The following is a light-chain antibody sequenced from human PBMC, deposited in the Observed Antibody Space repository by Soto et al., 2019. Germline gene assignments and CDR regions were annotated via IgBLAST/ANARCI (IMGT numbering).Light chain of an antibody. CDR3: QQYGSSLN. CDR1: QSVSSSY. J-gene: IGKJ4*01. V-gene: IGKV3-20*01. Sequence: EIVLTQSPGTLSLSPGERATLSCRASQSVSSSYLAWYQQKPGQAPRLLIYGASSRATGIPARFSGSGSGADITLTISTLAPEDFAVYYCQQYGSSLNFGGGTKVEIK. CDR2: GAS.